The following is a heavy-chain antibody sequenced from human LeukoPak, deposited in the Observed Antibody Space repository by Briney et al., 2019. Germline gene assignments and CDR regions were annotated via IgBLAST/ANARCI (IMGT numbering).Heavy chain of an antibody. J-gene: IGHJ6*02. CDR3: ARGDIRNVMIRGVSYGMDV. CDR1: GGSISSYY. CDR2: IYTSGST. D-gene: IGHD3-10*01. Sequence: SETLSLTCTVSGGSISSYYWSWIRQPAGKGLEWIGRIYTSGSTNYNPSLKSRVTMSVDTSKNQFSLKLSSVTAADTAVYYCARGDIRNVMIRGVSYGMDVWGQGTTVTVSS. V-gene: IGHV4-4*07.